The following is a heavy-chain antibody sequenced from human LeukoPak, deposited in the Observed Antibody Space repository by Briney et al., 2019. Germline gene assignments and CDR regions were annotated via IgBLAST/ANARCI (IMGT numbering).Heavy chain of an antibody. CDR1: GGSISSGSYY. V-gene: IGHV4-61*02. CDR3: AREVIFNYYYYGMDV. J-gene: IGHJ6*02. Sequence: SQTLSLTCTVSGGSISSGSYYWSWIRQPAGKGLEWIGRIYTSGSTNYNPSLKSRVTISVDTSKNQFSLKLSSVTAADTAVYYCAREVIFNYYYYGMDVWGQGTTVTVSS. CDR2: IYTSGST.